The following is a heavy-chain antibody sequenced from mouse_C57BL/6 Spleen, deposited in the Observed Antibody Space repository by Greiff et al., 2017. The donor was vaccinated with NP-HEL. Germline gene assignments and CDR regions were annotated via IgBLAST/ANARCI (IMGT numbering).Heavy chain of an antibody. CDR1: GFSFNTYA. Sequence: EVQLVESGGGLVQPKGSLKLSCAASGFSFNTYAMNWVRQAPGKGVEWVARIRSKSNNYATYYADSVKDRFTISRDDSESMLYLQMNNLKTEDTAMYYCVRLGQGYFDYWGQGTTLTVSS. CDR2: IRSKSNNYAT. D-gene: IGHD3-3*01. CDR3: VRLGQGYFDY. J-gene: IGHJ2*01. V-gene: IGHV10-1*01.